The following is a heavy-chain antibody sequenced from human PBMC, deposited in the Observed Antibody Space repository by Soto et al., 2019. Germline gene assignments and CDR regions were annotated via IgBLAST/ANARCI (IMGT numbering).Heavy chain of an antibody. CDR2: IYYSGNT. CDR1: GDTISIGDYY. Sequence: QVQLQESGPGLVKPSQTLSLTCTVSGDTISIGDYYWSWIRQPPGKGLEWIGYIYYSGNTYYNPSLKSRITISVDMSMNQFSLTLSSVTAADTAVYYCARAVDSGGFPDAFDIWGQGTMVTVSS. CDR3: ARAVDSGGFPDAFDI. J-gene: IGHJ3*02. V-gene: IGHV4-30-4*01. D-gene: IGHD3-22*01.